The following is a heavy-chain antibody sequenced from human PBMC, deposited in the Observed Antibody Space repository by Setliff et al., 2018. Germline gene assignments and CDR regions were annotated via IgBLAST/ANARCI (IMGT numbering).Heavy chain of an antibody. V-gene: IGHV4-39*02. CDR3: AKDPSFTDYGDYPSLWFDP. CDR2: FYSFGSI. D-gene: IGHD4-17*01. Sequence: SETLSLTCSVSGGSITSGGGFYWAWIRQPPGKELEWIGSFYSFGSIYYSPSLKNRVTISGDTSSNQFSLNLNSVTAADTAVYSCAKDPSFTDYGDYPSLWFDPWGQGTLVTVSS. J-gene: IGHJ5*02. CDR1: GGSITSGGGFY.